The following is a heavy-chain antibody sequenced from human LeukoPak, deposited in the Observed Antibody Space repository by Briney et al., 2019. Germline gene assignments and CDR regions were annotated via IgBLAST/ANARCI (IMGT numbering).Heavy chain of an antibody. CDR2: INPNSGGT. Sequence: ASVKVSCKAPGYTFTGYYMHWVRQAPGQGLEWMGWINPNSGGTNYAQKFQGRVTMTRDTSISTAYMELSSLRSEDTAVYYCANFRVLGAFDIWGQGTMVTVSS. CDR1: GYTFTGYY. V-gene: IGHV1-2*02. J-gene: IGHJ3*02. CDR3: ANFRVLGAFDI. D-gene: IGHD3-10*01.